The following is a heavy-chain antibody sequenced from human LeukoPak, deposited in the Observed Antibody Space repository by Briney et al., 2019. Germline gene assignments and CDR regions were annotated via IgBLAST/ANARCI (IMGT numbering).Heavy chain of an antibody. V-gene: IGHV4-4*07. CDR3: ASLYGSNSGDVY. J-gene: IGHJ4*02. D-gene: IGHD4-23*01. CDR2: IYTSGST. Sequence: SETLSLTCTVSGGSLSSYYWSWIRQPPGKGLEWIGRIYTSGSTNYNPSLKSRVTMSVDTSKNQFSLKLSSVTAADTAVYYCASLYGSNSGDVYWGQGTLVAVSS. CDR1: GGSLSSYY.